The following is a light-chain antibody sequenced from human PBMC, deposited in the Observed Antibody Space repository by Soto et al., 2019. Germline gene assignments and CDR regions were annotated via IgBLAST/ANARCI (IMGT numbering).Light chain of an antibody. CDR1: QGISNF. Sequence: DIQMTQSPSSLSASVGDRVTITCRASQGISNFLAWYQQRPGKVPKLLLYGASTLQSGVPSRFSGSGSGTDFTLTISNLQPEDVATYYCQKYNIAPFTFGPGTKVDI. J-gene: IGKJ3*01. CDR3: QKYNIAPFT. V-gene: IGKV1-27*01. CDR2: GAS.